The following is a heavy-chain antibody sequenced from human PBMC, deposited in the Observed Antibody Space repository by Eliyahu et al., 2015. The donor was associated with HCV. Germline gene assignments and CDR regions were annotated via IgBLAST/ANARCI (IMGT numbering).Heavy chain of an antibody. CDR2: IHYRGST. J-gene: IGHJ5*02. Sequence: QVQLQESGPGLVKPSETLSLTCXVSGGSITTYYWSWXRQPPGKGLEWIGYIHYRGSTNYHPSLKSRVTISIDTSKNQFSLNLTSVTAADTAMYYCASGGGGIAVTGTGGWFDPWGQGTLVTVSS. CDR1: GGSITTYY. D-gene: IGHD6-19*01. CDR3: ASGGGGIAVTGTGGWFDP. V-gene: IGHV4-59*01.